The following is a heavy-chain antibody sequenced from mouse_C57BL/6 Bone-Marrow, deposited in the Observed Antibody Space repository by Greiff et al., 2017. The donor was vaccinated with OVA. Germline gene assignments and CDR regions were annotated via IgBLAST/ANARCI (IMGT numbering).Heavy chain of an antibody. Sequence: VQLQQPGAELVKPGASVKLSCKASGYTFTSYWMHWVKQRPGRGLEWIARIDPNSGGTKYNEKFKSKATLTVDKPSSTAYMQLSSLTSEDSAVYYCARNGYDRAWFAYWGQGTLVTVSA. CDR3: ARNGYDRAWFAY. CDR2: IDPNSGGT. V-gene: IGHV1-72*01. CDR1: GYTFTSYW. D-gene: IGHD2-2*01. J-gene: IGHJ3*01.